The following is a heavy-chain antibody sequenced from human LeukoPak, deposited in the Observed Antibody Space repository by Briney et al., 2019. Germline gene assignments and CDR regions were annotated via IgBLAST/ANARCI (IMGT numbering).Heavy chain of an antibody. J-gene: IGHJ4*02. Sequence: GGSLRLSCAASGFTFSSYAMSWVRQTPGKGLEWVSAISGSGGSTYYADSVEGRFTISRDNSKNTLYLQMNSLRAEDTAVYYCAKDRHALSAAGTDYWGQGTLVTVSS. D-gene: IGHD6-13*01. CDR1: GFTFSSYA. V-gene: IGHV3-23*01. CDR2: ISGSGGST. CDR3: AKDRHALSAAGTDY.